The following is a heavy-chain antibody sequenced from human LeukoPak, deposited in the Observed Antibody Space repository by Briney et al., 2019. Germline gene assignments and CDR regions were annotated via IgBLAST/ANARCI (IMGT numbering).Heavy chain of an antibody. J-gene: IGHJ4*02. Sequence: GESLKISCKGSGYTYTNYWIGWVRQLPGKGLEWMGTIYPSDSTTRYSPSFQGQVTISADKSFSTAYLQWSSLKASDTGMYYCARRYCSSFACFSPLDYWGRGTLVTVSS. CDR3: ARRYCSSFACFSPLDY. CDR2: IYPSDSTT. V-gene: IGHV5-51*01. CDR1: GYTYTNYW. D-gene: IGHD2-2*01.